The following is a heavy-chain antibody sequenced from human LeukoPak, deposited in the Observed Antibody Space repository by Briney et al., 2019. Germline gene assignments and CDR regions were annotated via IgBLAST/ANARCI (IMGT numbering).Heavy chain of an antibody. CDR2: IYSGGST. V-gene: IGHV3-66*01. CDR3: ARGGSYFDISGYYFY. D-gene: IGHD3-22*01. Sequence: PGGSLRLSCAASGFTVGSNTMSWVRQAPGKGLEWVSIIYSGGSTSYADSVKGRFTISRDNSKNTLYLQMNSLRTEDTAVYYCARGGSYFDISGYYFYWCQGTLVTVSS. CDR1: GFTVGSNT. J-gene: IGHJ4*02.